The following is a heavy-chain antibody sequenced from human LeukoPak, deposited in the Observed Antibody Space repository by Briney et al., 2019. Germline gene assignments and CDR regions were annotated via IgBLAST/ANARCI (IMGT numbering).Heavy chain of an antibody. J-gene: IGHJ4*02. CDR1: GFTFSSYS. CDR2: ISSSSSTI. D-gene: IGHD6-19*01. CDR3: ARDLTSGWYESDY. V-gene: IGHV3-48*02. Sequence: GGSLRLSCAASGFTFSSYSMNWVRQATGKGLDGVSYISSSSSTIYYADSVKGRFTISRDNAKNSLYLQMNSLRDEDTAVYYCARDLTSGWYESDYWGQGTLVTVSS.